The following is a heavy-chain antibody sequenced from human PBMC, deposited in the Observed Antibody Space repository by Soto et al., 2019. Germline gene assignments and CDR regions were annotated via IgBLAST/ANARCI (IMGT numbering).Heavy chain of an antibody. D-gene: IGHD3-16*01. V-gene: IGHV3-23*01. CDR2: ISGSAGST. J-gene: IGHJ4*02. Sequence: PGGSLRLSCAASGFTFSSYAMSWVRQAPGKGLEWVSTISGSAGSTYYADSVKGRFTISRDNSKNTLYLQVNTLRAEDTAVYYCAKDRRLAPPDFDYWGQGTLVTVSS. CDR3: AKDRRLAPPDFDY. CDR1: GFTFSSYA.